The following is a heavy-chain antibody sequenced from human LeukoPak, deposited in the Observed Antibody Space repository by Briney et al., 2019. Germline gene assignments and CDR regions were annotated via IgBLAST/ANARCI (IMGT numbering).Heavy chain of an antibody. Sequence: GGSLRLSCAASGFTFSDYYMSWIRQAPGKGPEWVSYMSSSGSTIYYADSVKGRFTISRDNAKNSLYLQMNSLRVEDTAVYYCARTSGGYSYGPEGYFYYYYMDVWGKGTTVTVSS. CDR1: GFTFSDYY. V-gene: IGHV3-11*04. CDR3: ARTSGGYSYGPEGYFYYYYMDV. D-gene: IGHD5-18*01. J-gene: IGHJ6*03. CDR2: MSSSGSTI.